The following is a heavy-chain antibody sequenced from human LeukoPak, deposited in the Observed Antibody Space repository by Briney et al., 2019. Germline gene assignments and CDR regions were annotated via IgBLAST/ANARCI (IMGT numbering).Heavy chain of an antibody. CDR3: AMRAGGYYGNMAV. CDR1: GYTFATYY. CDR2: INPSGSST. J-gene: IGHJ6*03. D-gene: IGHD3-3*01. Sequence: GASVKVSCKASGYTFATYYMYWVRQAPGQGLEWMGIINPSGSSTSYAQKFQGRVTMTRETSTSTIYMELSRLRSEDTAVYYCAMRAGGYYGNMAVWGKGTTVTVSS. V-gene: IGHV1-46*01.